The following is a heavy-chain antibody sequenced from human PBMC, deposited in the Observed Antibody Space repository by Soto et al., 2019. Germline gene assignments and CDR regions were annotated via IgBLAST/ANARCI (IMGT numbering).Heavy chain of an antibody. Sequence: QVQLVQSGAEVKKPGASVKVSCKASGYTLTGYYMNGVRQAPGQGLEWLGWIHPNSGGTHYAHKFQGWVTMTRHTSSVTAYMALSRLRSDATAVYYWAREEGSSSSWFDPWGQGTLVTVSS. V-gene: IGHV1-2*04. D-gene: IGHD6-6*01. CDR3: AREEGSSSSWFDP. CDR1: GYTLTGYY. J-gene: IGHJ5*02. CDR2: IHPNSGGT.